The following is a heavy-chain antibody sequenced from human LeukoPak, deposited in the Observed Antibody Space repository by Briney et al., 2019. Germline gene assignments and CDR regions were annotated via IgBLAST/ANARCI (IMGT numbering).Heavy chain of an antibody. J-gene: IGHJ4*02. CDR1: GGSLTRYS. D-gene: IGHD2-21*01. CDR2: ISDIGST. V-gene: IGHV4-59*01. Sequence: PSETLSLTCTVSGGSLTRYSWSWFRQPPGKGLEWIGYISDIGSTNSNPSLKSRVTMSLDTSKNHFSLKVSSVTAADTAVYYWARDVFRGFDSWGQGTLVTVSS. CDR3: ARDVFRGFDS.